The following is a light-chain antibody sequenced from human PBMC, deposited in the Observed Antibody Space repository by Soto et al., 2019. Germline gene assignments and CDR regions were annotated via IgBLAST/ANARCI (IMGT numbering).Light chain of an antibody. Sequence: QSALTQPASVSGSPGQSITISCTGTSSNVGAYEYVSWYQQHPGKAPKLMIYEVSNRPSGVSNRFSGSKSGNTASLTLSGLQGEDEAVYYCVSYTGSNTMVFGGGTKGTVL. V-gene: IGLV2-14*01. CDR1: SSNVGAYEY. J-gene: IGLJ3*02. CDR2: EVS. CDR3: VSYTGSNTMV.